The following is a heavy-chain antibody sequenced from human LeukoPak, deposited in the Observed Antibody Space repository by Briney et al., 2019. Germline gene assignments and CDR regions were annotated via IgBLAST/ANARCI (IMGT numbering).Heavy chain of an antibody. CDR1: DYSISSGYY. V-gene: IGHV4-38-2*02. D-gene: IGHD4-17*01. Sequence: PSETLSLTCTVSDYSISSGYYWGWIRQPPGKGLEWIGSIYHSGSTYYNPSLKSRLTISVDTSRNQFSLTLSFVTAADTAMYYCTRELYGDSKDYWGQGILVTVSS. CDR2: IYHSGST. J-gene: IGHJ4*02. CDR3: TRELYGDSKDY.